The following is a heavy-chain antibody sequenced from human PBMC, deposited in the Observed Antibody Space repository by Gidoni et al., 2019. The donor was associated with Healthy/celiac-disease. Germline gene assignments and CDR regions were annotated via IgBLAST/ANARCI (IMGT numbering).Heavy chain of an antibody. CDR1: GGSISSGGYY. CDR2: ISTSGST. J-gene: IGHJ5*02. V-gene: IGHV4-61*02. D-gene: IGHD3-22*01. CDR3: ARGLQFYHDTTGYQNWFDP. Sequence: QVQLQGSGPGLVKPSQTLSITCTVSGGSISSGGYYWTWIRQPAGKGLEWIGRISTSGSTSYNPSLKSRVTISMDTSKNQFSLKLSSLTAADTAVYYCARGLQFYHDTTGYQNWFDPWGQGTLVTVSS.